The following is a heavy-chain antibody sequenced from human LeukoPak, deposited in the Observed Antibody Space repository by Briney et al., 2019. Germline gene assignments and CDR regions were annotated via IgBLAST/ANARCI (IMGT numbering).Heavy chain of an antibody. CDR3: ARGYCSGDSCYGAFDI. D-gene: IGHD2-15*01. Sequence: PGGSLRLSCAASGFTFSSYRMSWVRQAPGKGLEGVANIKQDGSEKYYVDSVKGRFTITRDNAKNSLYLQMNSLRAEDTAVYYCARGYCSGDSCYGAFDIWGQGTMVTVSS. J-gene: IGHJ3*02. CDR1: GFTFSSYR. V-gene: IGHV3-7*01. CDR2: IKQDGSEK.